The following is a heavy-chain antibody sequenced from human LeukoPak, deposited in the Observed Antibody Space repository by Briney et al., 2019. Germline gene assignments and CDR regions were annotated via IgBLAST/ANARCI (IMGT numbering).Heavy chain of an antibody. CDR3: ATEVIIVGAPRKDAFDI. D-gene: IGHD1-26*01. CDR1: GYIFTELS. CDR2: FDPEDGET. Sequence: GASVMVSCKVSGYIFTELSMHWVRQAPGKGLEWMGGFDPEDGETIYAQKFQGRLTMTEDTSIGTAYMELSRLRSEDTAVYYCATEVIIVGAPRKDAFDIWGQGTMVTVSS. V-gene: IGHV1-24*01. J-gene: IGHJ3*02.